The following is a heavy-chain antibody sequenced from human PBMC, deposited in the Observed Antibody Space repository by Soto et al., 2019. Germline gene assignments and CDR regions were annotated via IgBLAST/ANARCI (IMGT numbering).Heavy chain of an antibody. D-gene: IGHD5-18*01. CDR1: GFTFSSYW. CDR2: INPDGSAT. V-gene: IGHV3-74*01. CDR3: GRGGSDSPMAPGY. J-gene: IGHJ4*02. Sequence: PGGSLRLSCAASGFTFSSYWMHWVRQAPGKELVWVSRINPDGSATNYADSVKGRFTISRDNAKNTLYLQMNSLRAEDTAVFYCGRGGSDSPMAPGYWGQGTLVTVSS.